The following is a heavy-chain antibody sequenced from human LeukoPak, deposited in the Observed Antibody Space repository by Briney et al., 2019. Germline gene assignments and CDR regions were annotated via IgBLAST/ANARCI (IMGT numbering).Heavy chain of an antibody. D-gene: IGHD1-1*01. CDR1: GGSISSYH. V-gene: IGHV4-59*01. CDR3: ARGWDGTLAVYFDY. CDR2: IYYSRST. Sequence: SETLSLTCTVSGGSISSYHWSWIRQPPGKGLEWIGYIYYSRSTNYNPSLKSRDTISVDTSKSQFSLKLSSVTAADTAVYYCARGWDGTLAVYFDYWGPGKPVTVSS. J-gene: IGHJ4*02.